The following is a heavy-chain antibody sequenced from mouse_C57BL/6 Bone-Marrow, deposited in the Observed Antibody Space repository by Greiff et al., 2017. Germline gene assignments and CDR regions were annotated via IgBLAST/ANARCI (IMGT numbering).Heavy chain of an antibody. D-gene: IGHD2-1*01. V-gene: IGHV1-18*01. CDR2: INPNNGGT. J-gene: IGHJ4*01. CDR3: ARPIYYGNYRGAMDY. Sequence: EVQLQQSGPELVKPGASVKIPCKASGYTFTDYNMDWVKQSHGKSLEWIGDINPNNGGTIYNQKFKGKATLTVDKSSSTAYMELRSLTSEDTAVYYWARPIYYGNYRGAMDYWGQGTSVTVSS. CDR1: GYTFTDYN.